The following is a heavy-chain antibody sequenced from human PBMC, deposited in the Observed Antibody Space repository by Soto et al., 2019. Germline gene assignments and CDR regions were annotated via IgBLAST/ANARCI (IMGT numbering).Heavy chain of an antibody. CDR3: ARDQSGSGNSNFDF. J-gene: IGHJ4*02. Sequence: GESLKISCQAFEYSFRIYWISWVRQKPGGGLEWMGRVDPNDSFATYSPSFEGHVSISVDKSTNIVYLQWRSLRASDTATYYCARDQSGSGNSNFDFWGQGTPVTVSS. CDR2: VDPNDSFA. CDR1: EYSFRIYW. D-gene: IGHD3-10*01. V-gene: IGHV5-10-1*01.